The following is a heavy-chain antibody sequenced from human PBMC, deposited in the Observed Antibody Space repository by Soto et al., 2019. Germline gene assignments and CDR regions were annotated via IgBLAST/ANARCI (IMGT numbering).Heavy chain of an antibody. D-gene: IGHD2-2*02. V-gene: IGHV4-39*01. CDR2: IYYNGDT. CDR1: GGSVSSGNYF. CDR3: SRRLLDTLNHGHAFDF. J-gene: IGHJ3*01. Sequence: QLQLQESGPGLVKPAETLSLKCAVSGGSVSSGNYFWGWICQPPGKGLEWIGNIYYNGDTYYSPSLKSRRTLSVDTAQNQFSLRLTCVPAADTAVYYGSRRLLDTLNHGHAFDFWGQGTLVTVAS.